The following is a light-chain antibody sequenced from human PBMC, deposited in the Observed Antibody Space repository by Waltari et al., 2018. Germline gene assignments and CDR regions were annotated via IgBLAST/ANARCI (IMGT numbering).Light chain of an antibody. CDR2: EGS. V-gene: IGLV2-23*01. CDR1: SSNVGSYNL. Sequence: QSALTQPASVSGSPGQSITISCTGTSSNVGSYNLVSWYRQHPGKAPKLMIYEGSKRPSGVSNRFSGSKSGNTAFLTISGLQAEDEADYYCCSYAGSTTWVFGGGTKLTVL. J-gene: IGLJ3*02. CDR3: CSYAGSTTWV.